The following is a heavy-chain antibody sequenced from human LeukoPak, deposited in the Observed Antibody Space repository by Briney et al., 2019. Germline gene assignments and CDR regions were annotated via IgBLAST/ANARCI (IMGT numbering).Heavy chain of an antibody. D-gene: IGHD6-13*01. J-gene: IGHJ6*03. CDR3: ARDGGVLTTAAVGYLHSYIDV. CDR1: GYTFTSNY. V-gene: IGHV1-46*01. CDR2: INPNGGST. Sequence: ASVKVSCKASGYTFTSNYIHWVRQAPGQGLEWMGIINPNGGSTNYAQKFQGRVTMTRDMSTSTVYMELSSLRSEDTAVYYCARDGGVLTTAAVGYLHSYIDVWGKGTTVTISS.